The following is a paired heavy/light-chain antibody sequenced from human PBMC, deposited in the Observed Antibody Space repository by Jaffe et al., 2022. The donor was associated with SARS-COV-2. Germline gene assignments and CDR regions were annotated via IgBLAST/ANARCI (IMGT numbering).Light chain of an antibody. CDR2: GAS. Sequence: EIVLTQSPGTLSLSPGERATLSCRASQSVSSSYLAWYQQKPGQAPRLLIYGASSRATGIPDRFSGSGSGTDFTLTISRLEPQDFAVYYCQQYDTSPVTFGQGTKVEIK. V-gene: IGKV3-20*01. CDR3: QQYDTSPVT. CDR1: QSVSSSY. J-gene: IGKJ1*01.
Heavy chain of an antibody. Sequence: EVQLLESGGGLVQPGGSLRLSCAASGFTFSSYAMSWVRQAPGKGLEWVSGISGSGSSTHHADSVKGRFTISRDTSKNTLYLQMNSLRAEDTAIYYCAKLKSSVAVGRDSSAYYDWGQGTLVTVSS. V-gene: IGHV3-23*01. CDR2: ISGSGSST. D-gene: IGHD3-22*01. CDR3: AKLKSSVAVGRDSSAYYD. CDR1: GFTFSSYA. J-gene: IGHJ4*02.